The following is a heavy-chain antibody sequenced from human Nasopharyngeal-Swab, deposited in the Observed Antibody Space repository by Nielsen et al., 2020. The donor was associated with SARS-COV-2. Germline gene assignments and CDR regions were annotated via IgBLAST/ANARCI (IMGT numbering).Heavy chain of an antibody. CDR2: ISWNSGSI. Sequence: SLKISCAASGFTFDDYAMHWVRQAPGKGLEWASGISWNSGSIGYADSVKGRFTISGDNAKNSLYLQMNSLRAEDTALYYCAKDITSGDTMATHYYYGMDVWGQGTTVTVSS. CDR3: AKDITSGDTMATHYYYGMDV. V-gene: IGHV3-9*01. D-gene: IGHD2-21*01. CDR1: GFTFDDYA. J-gene: IGHJ6*02.